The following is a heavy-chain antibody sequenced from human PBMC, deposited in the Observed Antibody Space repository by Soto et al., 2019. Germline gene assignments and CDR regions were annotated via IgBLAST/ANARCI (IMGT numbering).Heavy chain of an antibody. Sequence: QVQLVQSGAEVKKPGSSVKVSCKASGGTFSSYTISWVQQAPGQGLEWMGRIIPILGIANYAQKFQGRVTITADKSTSTAYMELSSLRSEDTAVYYCASLVVVAGHRAFDIWGQGTMVTVSS. J-gene: IGHJ3*02. CDR2: IIPILGIA. V-gene: IGHV1-69*02. CDR3: ASLVVVAGHRAFDI. CDR1: GGTFSSYT. D-gene: IGHD2-15*01.